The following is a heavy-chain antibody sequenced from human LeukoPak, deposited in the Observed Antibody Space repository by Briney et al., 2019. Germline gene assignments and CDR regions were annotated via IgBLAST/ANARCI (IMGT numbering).Heavy chain of an antibody. CDR1: GFTFSSYA. CDR3: AKDHYYDSSGYSELYFDY. Sequence: PGGSLRLSCAVSGFTFSSYAMSWVRQAPGKGLEWVSAVSGSGGSTYYADSVKGRFTISRHNSKNTLYLQMNSLRAEDTAVYYCAKDHYYDSSGYSELYFDYWGQGTLVTVSS. V-gene: IGHV3-23*01. CDR2: VSGSGGST. D-gene: IGHD3-22*01. J-gene: IGHJ4*02.